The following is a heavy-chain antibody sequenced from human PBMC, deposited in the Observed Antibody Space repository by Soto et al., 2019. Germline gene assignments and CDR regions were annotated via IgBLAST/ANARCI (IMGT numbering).Heavy chain of an antibody. D-gene: IGHD4-17*01. CDR3: ARVYGDAIDY. CDR2: IYYSGST. V-gene: IGHV4-59*01. Sequence: QVQLQESGPGLVKPSETLSLTCTVSGGSISRYYWSWIRQPPGKGLEWIGYIYYSGSTNYNPSLKSRVTISVDTSKNQFSLKLSSVTAADTAVYYCARVYGDAIDYWGQGTLVTVSS. J-gene: IGHJ4*02. CDR1: GGSISRYY.